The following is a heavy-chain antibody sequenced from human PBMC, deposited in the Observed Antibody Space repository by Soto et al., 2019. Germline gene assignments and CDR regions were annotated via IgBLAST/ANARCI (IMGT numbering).Heavy chain of an antibody. CDR1: GFTVSTNY. D-gene: IGHD1-26*01. Sequence: EVQLVESGGGLVQPGGSLRLSCAASGFTVSTNYMTWVRQAPGKGLEWVSVMFYGGSTYYAASVKGRFTISRDDSKNMLSLQMNSLRAEDTAVYYCATTAMGLTLYYYYHGMVVWGQGTTVTVSS. CDR2: MFYGGST. V-gene: IGHV3-66*01. J-gene: IGHJ6*02. CDR3: ATTAMGLTLYYYYHGMVV.